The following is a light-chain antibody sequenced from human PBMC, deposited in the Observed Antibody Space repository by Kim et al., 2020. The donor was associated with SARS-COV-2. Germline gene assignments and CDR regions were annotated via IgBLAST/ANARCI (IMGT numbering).Light chain of an antibody. Sequence: LSPGERATLSCRASQSVSSCLAWYQQKPGQAPRLLIYDASNRATGIPARFSGSGSGTDFTLTISSLEPEDFAVYYCQQRSNWPITCGQGTRLEIK. CDR2: DAS. V-gene: IGKV3-11*01. J-gene: IGKJ5*01. CDR1: QSVSSC. CDR3: QQRSNWPIT.